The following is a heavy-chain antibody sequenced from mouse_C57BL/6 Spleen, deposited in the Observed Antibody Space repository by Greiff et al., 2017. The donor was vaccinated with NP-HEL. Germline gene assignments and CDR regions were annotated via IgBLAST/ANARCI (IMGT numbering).Heavy chain of an antibody. Sequence: QVQLKQPGAELVRPGSSVKLSCKASGYTFTSYWMDWVKQRPGQGLEWIGNIYPSDSETHYNQKFKDKATLTVDKSSSTAYMQLSSLTSEDSAVYYCARFGGYYFAYWGQGTLVTVSA. J-gene: IGHJ3*01. CDR3: ARFGGYYFAY. V-gene: IGHV1-61*01. D-gene: IGHD2-3*01. CDR2: IYPSDSET. CDR1: GYTFTSYW.